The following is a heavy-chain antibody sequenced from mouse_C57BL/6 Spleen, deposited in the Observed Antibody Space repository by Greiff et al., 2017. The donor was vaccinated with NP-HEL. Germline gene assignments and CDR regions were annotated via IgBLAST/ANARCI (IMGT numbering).Heavy chain of an antibody. CDR3: ARSLYYDYHYYAMDY. V-gene: IGHV1-53*01. CDR2: INPSNGGT. D-gene: IGHD2-4*01. CDR1: GYTFTSYW. J-gene: IGHJ4*01. Sequence: VQLQQPGTELVKPGASVKLSCKASGYTFTSYWMHWVKQRPGQGLEWIGNINPSNGGTNYNEKFKSKATLTVDKSSSTAYMQLSSLTSEDSAVYYCARSLYYDYHYYAMDYWGQGTSVTVSS.